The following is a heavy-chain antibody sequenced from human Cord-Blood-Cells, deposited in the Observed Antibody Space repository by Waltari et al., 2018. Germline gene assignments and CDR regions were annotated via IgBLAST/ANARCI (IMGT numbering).Heavy chain of an antibody. D-gene: IGHD3-16*02. CDR2: ISYDGSNT. CDR3: ARDGSPGRGSYRYNY. CDR1: GFTFSSYA. V-gene: IGHV3-30*04. J-gene: IGHJ4*02. Sequence: QVQLVESGGGVVQPGRSLRLSCAASGFTFSSYAMHWVRQAPGKGLGWVAIISYDGSNTYYADSVKGRFTISRDNSKNTLFLQMNSLRAEDTAVYYCARDGSPGRGSYRYNYWGQGTLVTVSS.